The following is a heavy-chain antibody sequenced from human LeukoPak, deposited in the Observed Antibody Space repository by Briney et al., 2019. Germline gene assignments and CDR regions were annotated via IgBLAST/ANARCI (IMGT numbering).Heavy chain of an antibody. J-gene: IGHJ3*02. CDR1: GFTFSSYA. D-gene: IGHD3-16*01. CDR2: ISSNGGST. CDR3: GRGGSSDAFDI. Sequence: GGSLRLSCAASGFTFSSYAMHWVRQAPGKGLEYVSAISSNGGSTYYANSVKGRFTISRDNSKNTLYLEMGSLRAADMAVYYCGRGGSSDAFDIWGQGTMVTVSS. V-gene: IGHV3-64*01.